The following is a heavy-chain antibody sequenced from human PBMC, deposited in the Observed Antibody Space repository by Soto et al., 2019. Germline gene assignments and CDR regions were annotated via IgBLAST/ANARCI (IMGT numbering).Heavy chain of an antibody. D-gene: IGHD3-22*01. CDR3: ARVVRPGSGAYYLDAFDM. CDR1: GFTFSDYW. CDR2: IKKDESQT. V-gene: IGHV3-7*05. J-gene: IGHJ3*02. Sequence: EVQLVESGGGLVQPGESLRLSCAASGFTFSDYWMTWVRQAPGKGLEWVAHIKKDESQTSYLDSVRGRFTIPRDNARNSRYGQMDSLRAEDTALYYCARVVRPGSGAYYLDAFDMWGQGTRVTVSS.